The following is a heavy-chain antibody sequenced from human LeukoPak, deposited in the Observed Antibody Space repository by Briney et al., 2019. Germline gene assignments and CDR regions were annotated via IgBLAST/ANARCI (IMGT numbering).Heavy chain of an antibody. CDR1: GGTFGSYA. CDR2: IIPIFGTA. V-gene: IGHV1-69*13. CDR3: ARSDLITGTTVIFDY. J-gene: IGHJ4*02. Sequence: SVKVSCKASGGTFGSYAISWVRQAPGQGLEWMGGIIPIFGTANYAQKFQGRVTITADESTSTAYMELSSLRSEDTAVYYCARSDLITGTTVIFDYWGQGTLVTVSS. D-gene: IGHD1-20*01.